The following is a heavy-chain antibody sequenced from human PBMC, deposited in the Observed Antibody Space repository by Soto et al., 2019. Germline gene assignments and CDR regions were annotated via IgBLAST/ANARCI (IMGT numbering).Heavy chain of an antibody. D-gene: IGHD3-22*01. CDR2: ISSSSSYI. CDR1: GFTFSTYS. CDR3: ATEKYYYDTGGYYY. Sequence: EVQLVESGGGLVKPGGSLRRSCAASGFTFSTYSMNWVRQAPGKGLEWVSSISSSSSYIYYADSVKGRFTISRDNAKNSLYLQMNSLRAEDTAVYYCATEKYYYDTGGYYYWGQGTLVTVSS. V-gene: IGHV3-21*01. J-gene: IGHJ4*02.